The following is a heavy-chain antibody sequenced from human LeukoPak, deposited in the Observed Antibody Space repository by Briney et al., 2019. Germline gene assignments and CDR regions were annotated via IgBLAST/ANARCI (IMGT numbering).Heavy chain of an antibody. CDR3: TTDLRFFDY. CDR2: IKSKTNGGTT. CDR1: GFTFNNAW. V-gene: IGHV3-15*01. J-gene: IGHJ4*03. Sequence: GGSLRLSCAASGFTFNNAWMNWVRQAPGEGLEWVGLIKSKTNGGTTDYTAPVKGRFTISRDDSNNTLYLQMSSLKTEDTAVYYCTTDLRFFDYWGQGTLVTVSS.